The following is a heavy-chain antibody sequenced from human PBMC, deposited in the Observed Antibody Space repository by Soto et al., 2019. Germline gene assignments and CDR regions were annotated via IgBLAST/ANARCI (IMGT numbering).Heavy chain of an antibody. J-gene: IGHJ4*02. V-gene: IGHV1-2*04. Sequence: ASVKVSCKASGYTFTGYYMHWVRQAPGQGLEWMGWINPNSGGTNYAQKFQGWVTMTRDTSISTAYMELSRLRSDDTAVYYCARDLRLAAAAFDYWGQAILGTLSS. D-gene: IGHD6-13*01. CDR2: INPNSGGT. CDR1: GYTFTGYY. CDR3: ARDLRLAAAAFDY.